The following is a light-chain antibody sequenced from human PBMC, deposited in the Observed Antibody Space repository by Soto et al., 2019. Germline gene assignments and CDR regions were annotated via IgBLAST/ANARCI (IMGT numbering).Light chain of an antibody. J-gene: IGLJ1*01. CDR3: AACDDRLYGNV. Sequence: QSVLTQPPSASGTPGQRVTISCSGSRSNIGSNTVNWYQQLPGTAPKLLIYSDNQRPSGVPDRFSASKSGTSASLAISGLQSEDDADYYCAACDDRLYGNVFGTGTKVTVL. CDR1: RSNIGSNT. V-gene: IGLV1-44*01. CDR2: SDN.